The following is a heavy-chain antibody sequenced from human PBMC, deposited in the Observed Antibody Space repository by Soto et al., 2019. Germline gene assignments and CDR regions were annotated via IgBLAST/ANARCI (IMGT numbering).Heavy chain of an antibody. J-gene: IGHJ3*02. CDR3: AGVERGTATTVVDAFDI. CDR1: RGSVSSGRYY. D-gene: IGHD1-1*01. CDR2: MSHSGGT. V-gene: IGHV4-34*01. Sequence: QVQLQQWGAGLLKPSETLSLTCAVYRGSVSSGRYYWSWIRQPPGMGLEWIGEMSHSGGTHFNPCLKSRVTISVDTSKTQLSLKMSSVTAADTAVYYCAGVERGTATTVVDAFDIWGPGTMVTVSS.